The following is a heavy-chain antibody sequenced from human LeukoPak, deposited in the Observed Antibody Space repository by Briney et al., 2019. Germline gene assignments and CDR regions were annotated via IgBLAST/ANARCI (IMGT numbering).Heavy chain of an antibody. CDR3: ARGVVPAQGAYYFDY. CDR2: IYYSGST. Sequence: SETLSLTCTVSGGSLSSYYWSWVRQPAGKGLEWIGRIYYSGSTNYNPSLTSRVTISVDTSKNQFSLKLSSVTAADTAVYYCARGVVPAQGAYYFDYWGQGTLVNVSS. J-gene: IGHJ4*02. D-gene: IGHD2-2*01. CDR1: GGSLSSYY. V-gene: IGHV4-4*07.